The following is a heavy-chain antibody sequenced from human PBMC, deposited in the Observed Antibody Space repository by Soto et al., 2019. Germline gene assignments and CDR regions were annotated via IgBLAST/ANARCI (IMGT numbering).Heavy chain of an antibody. CDR1: GFTFSNYA. D-gene: IGHD3-3*01. CDR2: ISGGADDT. J-gene: IGHJ4*02. Sequence: GGFLRLSRTASGFTFSNYAMGRVRQAPGKGLEWVSVISGGADDTHYADSVKGRFTISRDNSKNTLYVQMDSLRAEDTAVYYCAKAINDYYAPLDYWGQGMRVTVSS. CDR3: AKAINDYYAPLDY. V-gene: IGHV3-23*01.